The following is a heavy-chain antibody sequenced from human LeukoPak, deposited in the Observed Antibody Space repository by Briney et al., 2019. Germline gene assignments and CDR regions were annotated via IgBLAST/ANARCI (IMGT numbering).Heavy chain of an antibody. J-gene: IGHJ4*02. D-gene: IGHD3/OR15-3a*01. CDR2: IKKDGSEK. CDR3: AKDLSSGTGRGFDH. V-gene: IGHV3-7*03. Sequence: GGSLRLSCAASGFTFSSHWMSWVRQAPGKGLEWVANIKKDGSEKYYVDSVKGRFTTSRDNAKNSLYLQMNSLRAEDTALYYCAKDLSSGTGRGFDHWGQGTLVSVSS. CDR1: GFTFSSHW.